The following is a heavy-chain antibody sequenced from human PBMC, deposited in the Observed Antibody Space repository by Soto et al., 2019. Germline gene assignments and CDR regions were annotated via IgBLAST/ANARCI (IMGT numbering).Heavy chain of an antibody. CDR1: GYTFSSYA. Sequence: SVKVSCKASGYTFSSYAISWVRQAPGQGLEWMGGIIPIVGTANYAQKFQGRVTITADESTSTAYMELSSLRSEDTAVYYCARGGTGPKGGYYCYGMDVWGQGTTVTVSS. D-gene: IGHD2-8*02. CDR3: ARGGTGPKGGYYCYGMDV. J-gene: IGHJ6*02. CDR2: IIPIVGTA. V-gene: IGHV1-69*13.